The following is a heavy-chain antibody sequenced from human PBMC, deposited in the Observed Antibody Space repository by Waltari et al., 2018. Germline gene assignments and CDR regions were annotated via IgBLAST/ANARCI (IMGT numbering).Heavy chain of an antibody. J-gene: IGHJ3*02. V-gene: IGHV6-1*01. CDR2: TYYRSKWYN. CDR1: GPSVSSNSAA. D-gene: IGHD3-10*01. Sequence: QVQLQQSGPGLVKPSQTLSLTCGISGPSVSSNSAAWNWIRQSPSRGLEWLGRTYYRSKWYNQYAVSLKSRLVVNPDTSKNEVSLQLNSVAPEDTAVYYCVYGAGAFHIWGQGTMVTVSS. CDR3: VYGAGAFHI.